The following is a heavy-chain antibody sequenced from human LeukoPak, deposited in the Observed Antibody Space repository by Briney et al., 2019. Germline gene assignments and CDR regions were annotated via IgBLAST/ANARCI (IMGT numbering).Heavy chain of an antibody. V-gene: IGHV3-23*01. Sequence: GGSLRLSCAASGFTFSSYAMSWVRQARGKGLEWVSAISGSGGSTYYADSVKGRFTISRDNSKNTLYLQMNSLRAEDTAVYYCAKDPRYSSSSSYYFDYWGQGTLVTVSS. CDR1: GFTFSSYA. D-gene: IGHD6-6*01. J-gene: IGHJ4*02. CDR3: AKDPRYSSSSSYYFDY. CDR2: ISGSGGST.